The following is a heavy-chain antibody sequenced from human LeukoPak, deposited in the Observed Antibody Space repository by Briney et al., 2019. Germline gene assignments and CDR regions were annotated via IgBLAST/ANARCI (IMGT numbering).Heavy chain of an antibody. V-gene: IGHV3-9*01. D-gene: IGHD6-6*01. CDR3: AKDTYSSSLTGFDY. J-gene: IGHJ4*02. CDR2: ISWNSNSI. Sequence: GGSLRLSCAASGFTFDDYAMHWVWQAPGKGLEWVSGISWNSNSIGYADSVKGRFTISRDNARSSLYLQMNSLRAEDTALYYCAKDTYSSSLTGFDYWGQGTLVTVSS. CDR1: GFTFDDYA.